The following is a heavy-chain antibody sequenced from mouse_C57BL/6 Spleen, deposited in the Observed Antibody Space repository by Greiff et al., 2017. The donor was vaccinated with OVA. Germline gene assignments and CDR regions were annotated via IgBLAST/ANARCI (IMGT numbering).Heavy chain of an antibody. CDR1: GYTFTSYW. D-gene: IGHD1-1*01. J-gene: IGHJ1*03. CDR2: IHPHSGRT. V-gene: IGHV1-64*01. Sequence: VQLQQPGAELVKPGASVKLSCKASGYTFTSYWMHWVKQRPGPGLEWIGMIHPHSGRTNYNEKFKSKATLTVAKSSSTAYMQLRRLSAEDAAVYYCARAYGSYWYFDVWGTGTTVTVSS. CDR3: ARAYGSYWYFDV.